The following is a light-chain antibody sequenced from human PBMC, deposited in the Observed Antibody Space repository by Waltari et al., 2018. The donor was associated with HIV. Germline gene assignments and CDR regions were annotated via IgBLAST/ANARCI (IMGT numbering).Light chain of an antibody. V-gene: IGLV1-47*01. J-gene: IGLJ2*01. CDR2: GNN. CDR3: AAWDDSLRGV. Sequence: QSVLTQPPSASGPPGQRVTISCSGSSSNLESNYVYWYQQLPGTAPKLLIYGNNQRPSGVPDRFSGSKSGTSASLAISGLRSEDEAEYYCAAWDDSLRGVFGGGTKLTVL. CDR1: SSNLESNY.